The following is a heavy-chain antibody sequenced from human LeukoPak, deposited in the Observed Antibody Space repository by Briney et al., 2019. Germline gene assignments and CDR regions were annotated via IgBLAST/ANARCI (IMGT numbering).Heavy chain of an antibody. Sequence: SETLSLTCTVSGGSISSYCCSWIRQPAGKGLEWIGRIYTGGNTNYNPSLKSRVTMSVDTSKNQFSLKLSSVTAADTAVYYCARRVAVAGRYYFDYWGQGTLVTVSS. V-gene: IGHV4-4*07. J-gene: IGHJ4*02. CDR3: ARRVAVAGRYYFDY. CDR2: IYTGGNT. D-gene: IGHD6-19*01. CDR1: GGSISSYC.